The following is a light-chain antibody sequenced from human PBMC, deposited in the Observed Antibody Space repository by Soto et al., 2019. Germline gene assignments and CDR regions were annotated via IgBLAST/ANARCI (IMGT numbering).Light chain of an antibody. Sequence: DIQMTQSPPTLYASVGDRVTITCRASQSISSWLAWYQQKPGKAPKLLIYKASSLEGGVPSRFSGSGSGTEFTLTINSLQPDDFAAYYCQQYYRYPWTFGQGTKVEIK. CDR1: QSISSW. J-gene: IGKJ1*01. CDR3: QQYYRYPWT. CDR2: KAS. V-gene: IGKV1-5*03.